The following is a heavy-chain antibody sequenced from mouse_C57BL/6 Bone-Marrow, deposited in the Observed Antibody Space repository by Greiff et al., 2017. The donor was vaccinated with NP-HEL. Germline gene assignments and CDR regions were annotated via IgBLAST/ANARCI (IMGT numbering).Heavy chain of an antibody. CDR2: INPSRGYT. V-gene: IGHV1-7*01. CDR1: GYTFTSYW. CDR3: ARPDGSNGCWFAY. Sequence: VQLQQSGAELAKPGASVKLSCKASGYTFTSYWMHWVKQRPGKGLEWIGYINPSRGYTKYTQKFKDKATLTADKSSSTAYMQLSSLTYEDSAFYYCARPDGSNGCWFAYWGQGTLVTVSA. D-gene: IGHD1-1*01. J-gene: IGHJ3*01.